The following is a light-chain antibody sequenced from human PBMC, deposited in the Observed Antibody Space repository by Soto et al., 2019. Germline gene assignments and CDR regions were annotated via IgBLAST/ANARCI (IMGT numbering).Light chain of an antibody. CDR2: KAS. CDR3: QQYNSYWT. Sequence: VIWITQCPPLLSASPGDRATISCRMSQGISSYLAWYQQKPGKAPKLLIYKASSLESGVPSRFSGSGSGTEFTLTISSLQPDDFATYYCQQYNSYWTFGQGTKVDI. J-gene: IGKJ1*01. CDR1: QGISSY. V-gene: IGKV1D-8*03.